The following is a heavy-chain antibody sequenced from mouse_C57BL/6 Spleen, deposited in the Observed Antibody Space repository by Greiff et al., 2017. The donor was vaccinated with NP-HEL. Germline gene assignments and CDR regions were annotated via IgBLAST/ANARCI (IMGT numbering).Heavy chain of an antibody. Sequence: VQLQQSGPELVKPGASVKISCKASGYAFSSSWMNWVKQRPGKGLEWIGRIYPGDGDTNYNGKFKGKATLTADKSSCTAYMQLSSLTSEDSAVYFCANGKNWYFDVWGTGTTVTVSS. CDR1: GYAFSSSW. D-gene: IGHD2-1*01. CDR3: ANGKNWYFDV. CDR2: IYPGDGDT. J-gene: IGHJ1*03. V-gene: IGHV1-82*01.